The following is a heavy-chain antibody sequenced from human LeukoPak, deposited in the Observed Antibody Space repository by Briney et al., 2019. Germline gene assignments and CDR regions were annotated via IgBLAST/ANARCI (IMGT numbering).Heavy chain of an antibody. J-gene: IGHJ5*02. V-gene: IGHV4-39*01. CDR1: GDSISTSNSY. Sequence: SETLSLTCTVSGDSISTSNSYWGWIRQPPGKGLEWIGSIYYSGNTYYNASLKSRVTISVDTSKNQFSLKLSSVTAADTAVYYCARTTYYYDSSGYYRNWFDPWGQGTLVTVSS. CDR3: ARTTYYYDSSGYYRNWFDP. CDR2: IYYSGNT. D-gene: IGHD3-22*01.